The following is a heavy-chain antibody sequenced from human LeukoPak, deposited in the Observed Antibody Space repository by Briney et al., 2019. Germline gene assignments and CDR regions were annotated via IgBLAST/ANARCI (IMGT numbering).Heavy chain of an antibody. CDR3: ARILMGAFDI. J-gene: IGHJ3*02. CDR2: FGTRSTSI. V-gene: IGHV3-21*04. Sequence: GGSLRLSCTASGFTFSGYSMNWIRQAPGKGLEWVSSFGTRSTSIYHADSVKGRFTISRDNAKNSLYLQMNSLRAEDTAVYYCARILMGAFDIWGQGTMVTVSS. CDR1: GFTFSGYS. D-gene: IGHD2-8*01.